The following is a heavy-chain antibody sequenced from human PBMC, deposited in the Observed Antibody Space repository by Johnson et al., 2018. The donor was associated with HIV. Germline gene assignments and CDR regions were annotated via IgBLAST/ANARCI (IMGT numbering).Heavy chain of an antibody. CDR1: GFTVSSNY. CDR3: ARRSIRSDGFYI. CDR2: IYSGGST. Sequence: EVQLVESGGGLVQPGGSLILSCAASGFTVSSNYMSWVRQAPGKGLEWVSVIYSGGSTYYADSVKGRFTISRDNSKNTVSLQMNSLRAGDTAVYYCARRSIRSDGFYIWGQGTMVTVSS. J-gene: IGHJ3*02. V-gene: IGHV3-66*04. D-gene: IGHD4-11*01.